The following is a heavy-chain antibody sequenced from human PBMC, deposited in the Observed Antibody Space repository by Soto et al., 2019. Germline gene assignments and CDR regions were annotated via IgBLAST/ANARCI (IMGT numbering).Heavy chain of an antibody. D-gene: IGHD3-3*01. CDR3: ARAYYDFWSGSEPHYYYYGMDV. Sequence: GASVKVSCKASGYTFTSYAMHWVRQAPGQRLEWMGWINAGNGNTKYSQKFQGRVTITRDTSASTAYMELSSLRSEDTAVYYCARAYYDFWSGSEPHYYYYGMDVWGQGTTVTVSS. CDR2: INAGNGNT. V-gene: IGHV1-3*01. J-gene: IGHJ6*02. CDR1: GYTFTSYA.